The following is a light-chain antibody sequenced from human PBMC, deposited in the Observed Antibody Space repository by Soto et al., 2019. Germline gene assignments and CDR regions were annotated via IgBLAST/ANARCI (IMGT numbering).Light chain of an antibody. J-gene: IGLJ2*01. CDR2: GNT. CDR3: LSFDSSLSVV. CDR1: SSNIGAGYD. V-gene: IGLV1-40*01. Sequence: QPVLTQPPSVSGAPGQRVTISCTGSSSNIGAGYDVHWYQQLPGRAPKLLIYGNTNRPSGVPDRFSGSKSGTSASLAITGLQGEDEADYYCLSFDSSLSVVFGGGTKVTVL.